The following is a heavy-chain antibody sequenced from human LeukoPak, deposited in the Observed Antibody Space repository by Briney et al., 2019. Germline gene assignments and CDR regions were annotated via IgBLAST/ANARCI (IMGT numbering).Heavy chain of an antibody. Sequence: SETLSLTCAVYGGSFSGYYWSWIRQPPGKGLEWIGEINHSGSTNYNPSLKSRVTLSVDTSKNQFSLKLSSVTAADTAVYYCARGRGYSYGYSNNWFDPWGQGTLVTVSS. V-gene: IGHV4-34*01. J-gene: IGHJ5*02. CDR2: INHSGST. CDR3: ARGRGYSYGYSNNWFDP. D-gene: IGHD5-18*01. CDR1: GGSFSGYY.